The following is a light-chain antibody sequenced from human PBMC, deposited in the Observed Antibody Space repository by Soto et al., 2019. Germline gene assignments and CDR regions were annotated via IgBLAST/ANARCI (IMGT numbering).Light chain of an antibody. CDR2: GAS. CDR1: RSVSSN. Sequence: IVMTQSPATLSVSPGERATLSCRASRSVSSNLAWYQQKPGQAPRLLIYGASTRATGIPARFSGSGSGTEFTLTISSLQSEDFAVYYCQQYNNWPRTFGEGTNVDIK. J-gene: IGKJ1*01. CDR3: QQYNNWPRT. V-gene: IGKV3-15*01.